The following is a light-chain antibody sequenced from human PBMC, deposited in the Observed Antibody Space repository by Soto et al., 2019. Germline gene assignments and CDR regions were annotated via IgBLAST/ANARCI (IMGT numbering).Light chain of an antibody. V-gene: IGLV2-23*01. CDR2: EGS. J-gene: IGLJ2*01. CDR1: SSDVGSYNL. CDR3: CSYAGSSTLYVV. Sequence: QSALTQPASVSGSPGQSITISCTGTSSDVGSYNLVSWYQQHPGKAPKLMIYEGSKRPSGVSNRFSGSKSGNTASLTISGLQAEDEADYYCCSYAGSSTLYVVFGGGTNLTVL.